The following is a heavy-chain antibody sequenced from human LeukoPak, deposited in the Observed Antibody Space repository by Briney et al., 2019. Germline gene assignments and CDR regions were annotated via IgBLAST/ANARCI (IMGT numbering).Heavy chain of an antibody. V-gene: IGHV3-66*01. CDR3: ARVRESYAFDI. CDR1: GFTVSSNY. J-gene: IGHJ3*02. Sequence: PGGSPRLSCAASGFTVSSNYMSWVRQAPGKGLEWVSVIYSGGSTYYADSVKGRFTISRDNSKNTLYLQMNSLRAEDTAVYYCARVRESYAFDIWGQGTMVTVSS. D-gene: IGHD3-10*01. CDR2: IYSGGST.